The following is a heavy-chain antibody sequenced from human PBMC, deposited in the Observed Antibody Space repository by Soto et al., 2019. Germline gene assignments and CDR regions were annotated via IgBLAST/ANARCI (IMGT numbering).Heavy chain of an antibody. CDR3: VGELSSRRLDY. J-gene: IGHJ4*02. CDR2: IAYDGSSQ. V-gene: IGHV3-30-3*01. Sequence: QVQLVDSGGGMVQPGTSLRLSCAASGFIFSNHAMHWVRQAPGKGLEWVAGIAYDGSSQYYADSVRGRFTISRDNSRNTLYLQMSRLRVEDTAVYYCVGELSSRRLDYWGQGTLVTVSS. D-gene: IGHD3-16*02. CDR1: GFIFSNHA.